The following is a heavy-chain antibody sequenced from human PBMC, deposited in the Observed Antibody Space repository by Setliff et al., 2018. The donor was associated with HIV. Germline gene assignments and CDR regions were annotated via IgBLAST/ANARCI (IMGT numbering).Heavy chain of an antibody. CDR1: GYTFSSYA. CDR2: IIPVYGTP. CDR3: ARIRGVIADASDI. D-gene: IGHD3-10*01. J-gene: IGHJ3*02. V-gene: IGHV1-69*05. Sequence: AASVKVSCKASGYTFSSYAINWVRQAPGQGLEWMGGIIPVYGTPKYAQKMQGRVTITTIESTSTAYMELTSLRSDDTAVYYCARIRGVIADASDIWGQGTMVTVSS.